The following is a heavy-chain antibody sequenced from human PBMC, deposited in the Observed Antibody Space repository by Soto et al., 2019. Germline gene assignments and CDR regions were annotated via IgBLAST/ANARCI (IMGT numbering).Heavy chain of an antibody. D-gene: IGHD3-3*01. V-gene: IGHV4-61*01. Sequence: SETLSLTCTVSGGSVSSGSYYWSWIRQPPGKGLEWIGYIYYSGSTNYNPSLKSRVTISVDTSKNQFSLKLSSVTAADTAVYYCARHTISETDYWGQGTQVTAPQ. CDR1: GGSVSSGSYY. J-gene: IGHJ4*02. CDR2: IYYSGST. CDR3: ARHTISETDY.